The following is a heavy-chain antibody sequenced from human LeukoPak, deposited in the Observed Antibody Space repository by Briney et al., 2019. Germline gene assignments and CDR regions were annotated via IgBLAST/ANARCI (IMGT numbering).Heavy chain of an antibody. CDR3: ARNDSSGYFDY. V-gene: IGHV4-38-2*01. CDR2: VYHSGST. CDR1: DYSISSGDY. D-gene: IGHD3-22*01. Sequence: SETLSLTCAVSDYSISSGDYWGWIRQPPGKGLEWIGSVYHSGSTHYSPSLKSRVTISVDTSKNQFSLKLRSVTAADTAVYYCARNDSSGYFDYRGQGTLVTVSS. J-gene: IGHJ4*02.